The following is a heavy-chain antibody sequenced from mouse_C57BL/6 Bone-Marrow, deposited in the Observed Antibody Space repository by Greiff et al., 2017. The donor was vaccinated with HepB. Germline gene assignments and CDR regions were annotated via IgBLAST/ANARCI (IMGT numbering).Heavy chain of an antibody. V-gene: IGHV8-8*01. CDR1: GFSLSTFGMG. Sequence: QVTLKVSGPGILQPSQTLSLTCSFSGFSLSTFGMGVGRISQPSGKGLEWLAHIWWDDDKYYNPALKSRPTISKDTSKNQVFLKSANVDNADTATYYCARIISLYDPFAYWGQGTLVTVSA. CDR3: ARIISLYDPFAY. D-gene: IGHD2-3*01. J-gene: IGHJ3*01. CDR2: IWWDDDK.